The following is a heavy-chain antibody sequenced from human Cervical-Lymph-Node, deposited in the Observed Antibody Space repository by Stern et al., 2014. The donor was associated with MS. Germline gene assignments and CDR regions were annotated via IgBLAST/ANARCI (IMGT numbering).Heavy chain of an antibody. D-gene: IGHD1-26*01. CDR3: VRPDIMGTIWN. V-gene: IGHV4-39*01. CDR1: GGSITSSSYY. CDR2: VYYTGST. J-gene: IGHJ4*02. Sequence: QVQLVESGPGLVKPSETLSLTCTVSGGSITSSSYYWGWIRQPPGRGLEYIGTVYYTGSTFYDPSLKRRVTISVDTSKNTVALKLPLGTAADTAVYYCVRPDIMGTIWNWGQGTLVTVSS.